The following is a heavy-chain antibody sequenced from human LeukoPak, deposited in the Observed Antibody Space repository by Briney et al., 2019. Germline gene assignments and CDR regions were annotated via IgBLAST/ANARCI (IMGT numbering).Heavy chain of an antibody. D-gene: IGHD3-10*01. CDR2: IKQDGSEK. J-gene: IGHJ4*02. V-gene: IGHV3-7*01. CDR3: ARLWFGELTHHDY. Sequence: PGGSLRLSCAAPGLSFSSYWLIWVGQAPGMGLHWVANIKQDGSEKYYVDAVKGRFTIPRDNAKNSLYLQMTSLRAENTADYCGARLWFGELTHHDYWGQGTLVTVSS. CDR1: GLSFSSYW.